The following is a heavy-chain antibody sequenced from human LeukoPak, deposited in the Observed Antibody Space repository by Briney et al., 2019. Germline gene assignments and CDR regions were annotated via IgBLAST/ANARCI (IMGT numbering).Heavy chain of an antibody. CDR1: GGSISGYY. V-gene: IGHV4-34*01. D-gene: IGHD3-10*01. CDR2: INHSGST. CDR3: ARATLWFGELLGPDY. Sequence: SETQSLTCAVYGGSISGYYWSWIRQPPGKGLEWIGEINHSGSTNYNPSLKSRVTISVDTSKNQFSLKLSSVTAADTAVYYCARATLWFGELLGPDYWGQGTLVTVSS. J-gene: IGHJ4*02.